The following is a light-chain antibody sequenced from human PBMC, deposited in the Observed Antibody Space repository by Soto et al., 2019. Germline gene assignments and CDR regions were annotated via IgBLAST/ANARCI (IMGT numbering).Light chain of an antibody. Sequence: DVVMTQSPLSLPVTLGQQASLSCRSNQSLVHSDGIAYFSWFQQRPGRSQRRLIYKVSNRDSGVPARFSGSGSGTDFALKISRVEAEDVGVYYCMQGTHWPITVGQGERLEIK. CDR3: MQGTHWPIT. CDR2: KVS. J-gene: IGKJ5*01. CDR1: QSLVHSDGIAY. V-gene: IGKV2-30*02.